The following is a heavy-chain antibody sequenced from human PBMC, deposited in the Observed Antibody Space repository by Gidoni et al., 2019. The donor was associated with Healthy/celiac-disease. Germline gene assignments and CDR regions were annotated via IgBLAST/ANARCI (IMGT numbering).Heavy chain of an antibody. CDR3: ARGYGSGSYWYFDL. CDR2: ISSSSSYI. Sequence: EVQLVESGGGLVKPGGSLRLSCAASGFTFSSYSMNWVRQAPGKGLGWVSSISSSSSYIYYADSVKGRFTISRDNAKNSLYLQMNSLRAEDTAVYYCARGYGSGSYWYFDLWGRGTLVTVSS. D-gene: IGHD3-10*01. V-gene: IGHV3-21*01. J-gene: IGHJ2*01. CDR1: GFTFSSYS.